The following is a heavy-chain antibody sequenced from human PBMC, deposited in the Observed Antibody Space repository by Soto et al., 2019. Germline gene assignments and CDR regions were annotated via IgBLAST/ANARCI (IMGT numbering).Heavy chain of an antibody. V-gene: IGHV3-21*01. D-gene: IGHD3-10*01. CDR2: ISSSSYI. CDR1: GFTFSSYT. Sequence: PGGSLRLSCAASGFTFSSYTMNWVRQAPGKGLEWVSSISSSSYIYYTDSVKGRFTISRDNAKNSLYLQMNSLRAEDTAVYYCASLSRFALDYWGQGTLVTVSS. CDR3: ASLSRFALDY. J-gene: IGHJ4*01.